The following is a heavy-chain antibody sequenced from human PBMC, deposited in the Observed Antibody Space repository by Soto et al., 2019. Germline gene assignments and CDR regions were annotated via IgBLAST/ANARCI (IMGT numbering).Heavy chain of an antibody. V-gene: IGHV1-18*01. CDR1: GYTFSNDA. D-gene: IGHD1-7*01. Sequence: QVQLVQSGAEVKKPGASVKVSCKASGYTFSNDAITWVRQAPGQGLEWMGWVSAYNGNTNYAQKFKGRVTMTTDTYTITAYMEIRSLRYDDTAVYVCARASRYYWNYIMYWGQGTLVTVSS. J-gene: IGHJ4*02. CDR3: ARASRYYWNYIMY. CDR2: VSAYNGNT.